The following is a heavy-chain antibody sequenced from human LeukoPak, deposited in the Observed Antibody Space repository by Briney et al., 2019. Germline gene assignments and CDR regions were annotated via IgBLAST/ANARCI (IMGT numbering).Heavy chain of an antibody. Sequence: ASVKVSCKASGYTFTGYYMHWVRQAPGQGLEWMGWINPNSGGTNYAQTFQGRVTMTRDTSISTAYMELSRLRSDDTAVYYCARTEDTFGGVIVLFDYWGQGTLVTVSS. CDR1: GYTFTGYY. J-gene: IGHJ4*02. D-gene: IGHD3-16*02. CDR3: ARTEDTFGGVIVLFDY. V-gene: IGHV1-2*02. CDR2: INPNSGGT.